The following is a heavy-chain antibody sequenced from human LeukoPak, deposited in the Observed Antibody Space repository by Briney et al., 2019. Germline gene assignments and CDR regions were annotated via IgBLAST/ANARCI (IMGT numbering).Heavy chain of an antibody. CDR2: IYHSGNT. V-gene: IGHV4-38-2*02. Sequence: SETLSLTCTVSGYSISTSYYWGWIRQPPGKGLEWIGSIYHSGNTYYNPSLKSRVTISVDTSKNQFSLKLNSVTAADTAVYYCARAGYGDSDFDYWGQGTLVAVSS. CDR1: GYSISTSYY. CDR3: ARAGYGDSDFDY. D-gene: IGHD4-17*01. J-gene: IGHJ4*02.